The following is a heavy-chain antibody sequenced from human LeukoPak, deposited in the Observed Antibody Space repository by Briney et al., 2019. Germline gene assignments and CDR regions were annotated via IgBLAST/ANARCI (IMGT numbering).Heavy chain of an antibody. J-gene: IGHJ4*02. V-gene: IGHV4-39*01. CDR2: INYIGSS. CDR1: GGSVSNTLHY. Sequence: SETLSLTCSVSGGSVSNTLHYWGWIRPPPGKGLEWIGHINYIGSSAYSPSLRSRVTVSVDPSKKQFSLKIRSVTAADTAVYYCARLTKGRYFDYIFDYWGQGSLVTVSS. CDR3: ARLTKGRYFDYIFDY. D-gene: IGHD3-9*01.